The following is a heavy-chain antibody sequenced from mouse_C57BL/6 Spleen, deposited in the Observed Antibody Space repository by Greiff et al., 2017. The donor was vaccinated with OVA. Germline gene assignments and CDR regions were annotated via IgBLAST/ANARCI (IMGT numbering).Heavy chain of an antibody. Sequence: QVQLKESGAELVRPGTSVKLSCKASGYAFTNYLIEWVKQRPGQGLEWIGVINPGSGGTNYNEKFKGKATLTADKSSSTAYMQLSSLTSEDSAVYFCARGIYYDYDGGYFDVWGTGTTVTVSS. V-gene: IGHV1-54*01. D-gene: IGHD2-4*01. CDR3: ARGIYYDYDGGYFDV. CDR1: GYAFTNYL. CDR2: INPGSGGT. J-gene: IGHJ1*03.